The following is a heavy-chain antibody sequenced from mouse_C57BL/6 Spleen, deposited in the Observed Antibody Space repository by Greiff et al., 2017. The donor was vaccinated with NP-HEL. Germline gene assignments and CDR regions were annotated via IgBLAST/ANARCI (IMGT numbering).Heavy chain of an antibody. J-gene: IGHJ1*03. D-gene: IGHD2-4*01. CDR2: ILPGSGST. Sequence: QVQLKESGAELMKPGASVKLSCKATGYTFTGYWIEWVKQRPGHGLEWIGEILPGSGSTNYNEKFKGKATFTADTSSNTAYMQLSSLTTEDSAIYYCARRYDYGGLDWYFDVWGTGTTVTVSS. CDR1: GYTFTGYW. CDR3: ARRYDYGGLDWYFDV. V-gene: IGHV1-9*01.